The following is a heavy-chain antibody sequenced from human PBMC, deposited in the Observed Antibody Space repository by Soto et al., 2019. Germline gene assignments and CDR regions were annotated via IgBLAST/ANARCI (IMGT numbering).Heavy chain of an antibody. CDR1: GGSISSGGYY. J-gene: IGHJ4*02. Sequence: QVQLQESGPGLLKPSQTLSLTCTVSGGSISSGGYYWSWIRQHPGKGLEWSGYICYSGSTYYNPSLKSRLTTSVDTSKNQLSLKLSSVTAADTAVYYCSRAQFEDSPEGDYRKLGFDYWGQGTLVTVSS. V-gene: IGHV4-31*03. CDR3: SRAQFEDSPEGDYRKLGFDY. CDR2: ICYSGST. D-gene: IGHD4-4*01.